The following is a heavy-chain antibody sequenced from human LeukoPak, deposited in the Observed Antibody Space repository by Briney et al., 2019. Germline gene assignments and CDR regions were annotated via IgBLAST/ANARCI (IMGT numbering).Heavy chain of an antibody. V-gene: IGHV4-39*07. CDR1: GGSISSSSYY. CDR3: ARMVRDVNYFDS. CDR2: IYYSGST. J-gene: IGHJ4*02. D-gene: IGHD3-10*01. Sequence: SETLSLTCTVSGGSISSSSYYWGWIRQPPGKGLEWIGSIYYSGSTYYNPSLKSRVTISVDTSRNQFSLSLTSVTAADTALYYCARMVRDVNYFDSWGQGILVTVSS.